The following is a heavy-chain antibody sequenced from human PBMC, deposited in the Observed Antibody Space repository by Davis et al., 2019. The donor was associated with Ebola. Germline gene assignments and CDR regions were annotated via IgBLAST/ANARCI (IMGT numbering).Heavy chain of an antibody. CDR1: GFTFSSYW. J-gene: IGHJ3*02. D-gene: IGHD5-12*01. CDR2: INSDGSST. V-gene: IGHV3-74*01. Sequence: HTGGSLRLSCEASGFTFSSYWMHWVRQAPGKGLVWVSRINSDGSSTSYADSVKGRFTISRDNAKNTLYLQMNSLRAEDTAEYYCAKWNIVATINVIGSEAFDIWGQGTMVTVSS. CDR3: AKWNIVATINVIGSEAFDI.